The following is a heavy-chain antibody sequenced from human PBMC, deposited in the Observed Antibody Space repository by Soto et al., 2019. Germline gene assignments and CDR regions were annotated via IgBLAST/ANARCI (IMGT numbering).Heavy chain of an antibody. D-gene: IGHD1-1*01. Sequence: VASVKVSCKASGDSFSKYTVNWVRQAPRQGLEWMGGIIPRFGKTNYAQTLQDRVTITADESMNTVYMELSSLRSEDTAVYYCAWERGLYNSGQSQFDSWGQGTLVTVSS. J-gene: IGHJ4*02. V-gene: IGHV1-69*13. CDR3: AWERGLYNSGQSQFDS. CDR1: GDSFSKYT. CDR2: IIPRFGKT.